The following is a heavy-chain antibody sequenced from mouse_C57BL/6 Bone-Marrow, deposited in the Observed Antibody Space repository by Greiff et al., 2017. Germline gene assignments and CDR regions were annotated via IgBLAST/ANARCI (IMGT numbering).Heavy chain of an antibody. CDR3: ARWGLLAWFAY. V-gene: IGHV1-54*01. J-gene: IGHJ3*01. CDR1: GYAFTNYL. CDR2: INPGSGGT. D-gene: IGHD1-1*01. Sequence: QVQLQQSGAELVRPGTSVKVSCKASGYAFTNYLIEWVKQRPGQGLEWIGVINPGSGGTNYNEKFKGKATLTADKSSSTAYMQRSSLTSEDSAVYFCARWGLLAWFAYWGQGTLVTVSA.